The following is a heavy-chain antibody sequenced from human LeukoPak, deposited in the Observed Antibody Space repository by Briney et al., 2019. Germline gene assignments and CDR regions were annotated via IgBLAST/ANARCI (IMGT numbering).Heavy chain of an antibody. Sequence: SETLSLTCTVSGGSISSYYWSWIRQPPGKGLEWIGRIHTSGSTNYNPSLKSRVTISVDASKNQFSLKLSSVTAADTAVYYCARVAVYYYDSSGSPAYYFDYWGQGTLVTVSS. CDR1: GGSISSYY. CDR3: ARVAVYYYDSSGSPAYYFDY. CDR2: IHTSGST. J-gene: IGHJ4*02. D-gene: IGHD3-22*01. V-gene: IGHV4-4*08.